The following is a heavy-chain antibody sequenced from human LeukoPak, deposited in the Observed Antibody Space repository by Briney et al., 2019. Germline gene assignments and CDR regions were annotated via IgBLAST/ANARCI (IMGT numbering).Heavy chain of an antibody. J-gene: IGHJ4*02. CDR2: ISYSGST. Sequence: SETLSLTCSVSGGSISSSNYYWGWIRQPPGKGREWIASISYSGSTYYNPSLKSRVTISVDTSKSQFSLKLSSVAAADTAVYYCARLQITGISRGYFVYWGQGTLVTVSS. D-gene: IGHD3-10*01. V-gene: IGHV4-39*01. CDR1: GGSISSSNYY. CDR3: ARLQITGISRGYFVY.